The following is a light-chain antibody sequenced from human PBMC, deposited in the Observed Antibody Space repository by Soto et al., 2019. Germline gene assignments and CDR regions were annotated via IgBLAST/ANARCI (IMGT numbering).Light chain of an antibody. CDR2: DTS. CDR3: QQYGNSRWT. J-gene: IGKJ1*01. Sequence: EIVLTQSPDTLSLSPGARATLSCRASQSVSSSNLAWYQQTPGQAPRLLIDDTSNRATGIPDRFSGSGSGTDFTLTISRLEPEDFAVYYCQQYGNSRWTFGQGTKVEIK. V-gene: IGKV3-20*01. CDR1: QSVSSSN.